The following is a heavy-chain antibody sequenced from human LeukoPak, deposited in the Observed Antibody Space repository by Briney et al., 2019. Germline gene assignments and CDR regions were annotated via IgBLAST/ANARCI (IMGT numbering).Heavy chain of an antibody. Sequence: PSETLSLTCTVSGGSISSYYWSWIRQPPGKGLEWIGYIYYSGSTNYNPSLKSRVTISVDTSKNQFSLKLSSVTAADTAVYYCARVVVDTAMVRYFDYWGQGTLVTVSS. CDR2: IYYSGST. J-gene: IGHJ4*02. CDR3: ARVVVDTAMVRYFDY. CDR1: GGSISSYY. D-gene: IGHD5-18*01. V-gene: IGHV4-59*12.